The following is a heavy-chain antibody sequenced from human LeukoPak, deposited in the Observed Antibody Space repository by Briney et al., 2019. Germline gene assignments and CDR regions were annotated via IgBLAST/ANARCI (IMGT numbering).Heavy chain of an antibody. CDR3: AKARYSGSPALDF. V-gene: IGHV3-30*02. J-gene: IGHJ4*02. CDR2: TRYDESKT. CDR1: GFTFNNYG. Sequence: GGSLRLSCVASGFTFNNYGMHWVRQTPGKGLEWVAFTRYDESKTFYGDSVRGRFTISRHNSKNTLYLQMNSLTTDDSAVYYCAKARYSGSPALDFWGQGTLVTVSS. D-gene: IGHD1-26*01.